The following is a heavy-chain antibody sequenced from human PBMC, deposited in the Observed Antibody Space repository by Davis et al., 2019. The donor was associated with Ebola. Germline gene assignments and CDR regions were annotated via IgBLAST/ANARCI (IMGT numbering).Heavy chain of an antibody. Sequence: PSETLSLTCTVSGGSVSSGSYYWSWIRQHPGKGLEWIGYIYYSGSTYYNPSLKSRVTISVDTSKNQFSLKLSSVTAADTAVYYCARDSSNDYYYGMDVWGQGTTVTVSS. CDR2: IYYSGST. CDR1: GGSVSSGSYY. CDR3: ARDSSNDYYYGMDV. J-gene: IGHJ6*02. D-gene: IGHD6-6*01. V-gene: IGHV4-31*03.